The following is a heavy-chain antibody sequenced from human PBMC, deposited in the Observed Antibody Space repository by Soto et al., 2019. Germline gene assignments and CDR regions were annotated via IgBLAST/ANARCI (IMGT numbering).Heavy chain of an antibody. Sequence: EVQLLESGGGLVQPGGSLRLSCAASGFTFSSYAMSWVRQAPGKGLEWVSAISCSGGSTYYAHSVKGRFTISRDNSKNKLYLQRNSLRAEDTDVYYCAKDRGYSYGYGGYYFEYWCQGTLVTVSS. CDR2: ISCSGGST. CDR1: GFTFSSYA. V-gene: IGHV3-23*01. CDR3: AKDRGYSYGYGGYYFEY. J-gene: IGHJ4*02. D-gene: IGHD5-18*01.